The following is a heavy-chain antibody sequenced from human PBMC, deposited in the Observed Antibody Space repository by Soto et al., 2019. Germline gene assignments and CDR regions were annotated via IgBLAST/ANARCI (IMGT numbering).Heavy chain of an antibody. V-gene: IGHV3-30-3*01. J-gene: IGHJ6*02. CDR2: ISYDGSNK. D-gene: IGHD3-3*01. CDR3: ARDGSITIFGVVKDGMDV. CDR1: GFTFSSYA. Sequence: PGGSLRLSCAASGFTFSSYAMHWVRQAPGKGLEWVAVISYDGSNKYYADSVKGRFTISRDNSKNTLYLQMSSLRAEDTAVYYCARDGSITIFGVVKDGMDVWGQGTTVTVSS.